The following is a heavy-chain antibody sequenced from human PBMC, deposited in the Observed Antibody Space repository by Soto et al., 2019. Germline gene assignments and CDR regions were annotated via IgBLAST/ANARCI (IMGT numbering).Heavy chain of an antibody. V-gene: IGHV3-33*01. Sequence: QVQLVESGGGVVQPGRSLRLSCAASGFTFSSYGMHWVRQAPGKGLEWVAVIWYDGSNKYYADSVKGRFTISRDNSENTLYLQMNSLRAEDTAVYYCARDHTPTRSPFDYWGQGTLVTVSS. CDR1: GFTFSSYG. J-gene: IGHJ4*02. CDR3: ARDHTPTRSPFDY. CDR2: IWYDGSNK. D-gene: IGHD2-15*01.